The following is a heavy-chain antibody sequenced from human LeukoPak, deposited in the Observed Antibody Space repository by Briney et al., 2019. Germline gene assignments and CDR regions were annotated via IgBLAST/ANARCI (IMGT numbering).Heavy chain of an antibody. CDR2: VSGSGGST. V-gene: IGHV3-23*01. D-gene: IGHD2-2*01. CDR1: GVTFSSYA. J-gene: IGHJ4*02. CDR3: AKTRKYCSPTSCPPREGDY. Sequence: GGSLRLSCAASGVTFSSYAMSWVRQAPGEGLEWVSGVSGSGGSTYYADSVKVRFTISRDNSKNTLDTHMNSLRAEDTTVYYSAKTRKYCSPTSCPPREGDYWGQGTLVTVSS.